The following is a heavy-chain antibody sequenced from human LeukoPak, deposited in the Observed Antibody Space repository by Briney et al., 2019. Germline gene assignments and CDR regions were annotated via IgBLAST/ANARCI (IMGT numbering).Heavy chain of an antibody. J-gene: IGHJ5*02. CDR1: GYIFTSHG. V-gene: IGHV1-69*06. CDR2: IIPIFGTA. D-gene: IGHD5-24*01. Sequence: RWAAVKVSCKASGYIFTSHGISWVRQAPGQGLEWMGGIIPIFGTANYAQKFQGRVTITADKSTSTAYMELSSLRSEDTAVYYCAREGRWLQFGWFDPWGQGTLVTVSS. CDR3: AREGRWLQFGWFDP.